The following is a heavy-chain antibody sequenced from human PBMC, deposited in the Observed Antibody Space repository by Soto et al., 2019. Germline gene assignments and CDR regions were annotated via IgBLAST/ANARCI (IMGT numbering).Heavy chain of an antibody. Sequence: EVQLVESGGGLVQPGGSLRLSCEGSGFTFSGHYMDWVRQAPGKGLEWLGRIRNKPNGHTTAYAASVNGRFTISRDDSKNLVYLQMNSLKSEYTALYYCSTTVITAPLFEYWGQGTLVAVSS. CDR3: STTVITAPLFEY. V-gene: IGHV3-72*01. J-gene: IGHJ4*02. D-gene: IGHD2-21*02. CDR2: IRNKPNGHTT. CDR1: GFTFSGHY.